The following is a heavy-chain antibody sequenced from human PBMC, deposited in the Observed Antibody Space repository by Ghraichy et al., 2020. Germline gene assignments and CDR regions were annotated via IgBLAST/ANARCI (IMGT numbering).Heavy chain of an antibody. Sequence: SQTLSLTCAISGDSVSSNSAAWNWIRQSPSRGLEWLGRTYYRSKWYNDYAVSVKSRITINPDTSKNQFSLQLNSVTPEDTAVYYCAREKRIAAAGPVDHYYCDYWGQGTLVTVSA. J-gene: IGHJ4*02. V-gene: IGHV6-1*01. CDR3: AREKRIAAAGPVDHYYCDY. CDR1: GDSVSSNSAA. CDR2: TYYRSKWYN. D-gene: IGHD6-13*01.